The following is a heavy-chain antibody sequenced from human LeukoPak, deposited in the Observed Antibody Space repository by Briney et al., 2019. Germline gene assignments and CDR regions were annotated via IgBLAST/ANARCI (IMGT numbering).Heavy chain of an antibody. CDR1: GGSISSCGYY. D-gene: IGHD3-16*02. J-gene: IGHJ4*02. CDR2: IYYSGST. CDR3: AREIVSFDYFDY. Sequence: SETLSLTCTVSGGSISSCGYYWSWIRQHPGKGLQWIGYIYYSGSTYYNPSLKSRVTISVDTSKNQFSLKLSSVTAADTAVYYCAREIVSFDYFDYWGQGTLVTVSS. V-gene: IGHV4-31*03.